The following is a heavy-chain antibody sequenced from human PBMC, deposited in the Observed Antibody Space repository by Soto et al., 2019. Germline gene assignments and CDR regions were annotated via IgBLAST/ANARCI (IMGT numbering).Heavy chain of an antibody. CDR3: ARVGGAADYYYYGMDV. D-gene: IGHD6-25*01. J-gene: IGHJ6*02. Sequence: ASETLSLTCAVSGGSISSSNWWSWVRQPPGKGLEWIGEIYHSGSTNYNPSLKSRVTISVDKSKNQFSLKLSSVTAADTAVYYCARVGGAADYYYYGMDVWGQGTTVTVSS. CDR2: IYHSGST. CDR1: GGSISSSNW. V-gene: IGHV4-4*02.